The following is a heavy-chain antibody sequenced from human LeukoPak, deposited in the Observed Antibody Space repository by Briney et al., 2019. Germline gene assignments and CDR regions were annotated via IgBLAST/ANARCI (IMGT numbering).Heavy chain of an antibody. J-gene: IGHJ4*02. D-gene: IGHD6-19*01. V-gene: IGHV3-7*01. CDR3: ARDWGNGWPDY. CDR2: IKQDGSEK. Sequence: GGSLRLSRAASGFTFSSYWMSWVRQAPGKGLEWVANIKQDGSEKYYVGSVKGRFTISRDNAKNSLYLQMNSLRAEDTAVYYCARDWGNGWPDYWGQGTLVTVSS. CDR1: GFTFSSYW.